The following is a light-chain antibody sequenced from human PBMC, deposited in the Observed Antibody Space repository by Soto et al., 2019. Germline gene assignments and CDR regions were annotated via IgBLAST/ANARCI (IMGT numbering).Light chain of an antibody. CDR3: SSYAGSNNSVV. CDR2: EVN. CDR1: SSDVGGYNY. V-gene: IGLV2-8*01. Sequence: QSALTQPPSASGSTGESVTISCTGTSSDVGGYNYVSWYQQHPGKAPKLMIYEVNKRPSGVPDRFSGSKSGNTASLTVSGLQAEDEADYYCSSYAGSNNSVVFSGGTKLTVL. J-gene: IGLJ2*01.